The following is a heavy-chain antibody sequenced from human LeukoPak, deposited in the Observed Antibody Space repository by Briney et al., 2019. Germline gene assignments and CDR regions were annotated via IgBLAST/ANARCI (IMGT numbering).Heavy chain of an antibody. CDR1: GFTFSSYA. D-gene: IGHD5-18*01. Sequence: TGGSLRLSCAASGFTFSSYAMSWVRQAPGKGLEWVSAISGSGGSTYYADSVKGRFTISRDNSKNTLYLQMNSLRAEDTAVYYCARADTAMADAFDVWGQGTMVTVSS. V-gene: IGHV3-23*01. CDR3: ARADTAMADAFDV. CDR2: ISGSGGST. J-gene: IGHJ3*01.